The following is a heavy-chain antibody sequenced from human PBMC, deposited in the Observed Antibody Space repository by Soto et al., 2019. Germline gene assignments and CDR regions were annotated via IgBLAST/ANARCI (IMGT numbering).Heavy chain of an antibody. D-gene: IGHD6-19*01. CDR1: GGSISSSSYY. J-gene: IGHJ4*02. CDR2: IYYSGST. CDR3: ARQGGNGYSSGWSDY. V-gene: IGHV4-39*01. Sequence: QLQLQESGPGLVKPSETLSLTCTVSGGSISSSSYYWGWIRQPPGKGLEWIGSIYYSGSTYYNPSLKSRVTISVDTSKNQFSLKLSSVTAADTAVYYCARQGGNGYSSGWSDYWGQGTLVTVSS.